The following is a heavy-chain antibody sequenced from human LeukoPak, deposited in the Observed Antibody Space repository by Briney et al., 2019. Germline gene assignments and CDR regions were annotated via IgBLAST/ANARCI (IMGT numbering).Heavy chain of an antibody. D-gene: IGHD7-27*01. CDR1: GFTFTIYG. J-gene: IGHJ2*01. CDR2: ITGSFIWT. V-gene: IGHV3-23*01. Sequence: GGSLRLSCEASGFTFTIYGMAWVRQAPGKGLEWVSGITGSFIWTYYSESVKGRFTISRDNSKNHLHLQMNSLRAEDTAIYYCARELVSLGTGYFDLWGRGTLVTVSS. CDR3: ARELVSLGTGYFDL.